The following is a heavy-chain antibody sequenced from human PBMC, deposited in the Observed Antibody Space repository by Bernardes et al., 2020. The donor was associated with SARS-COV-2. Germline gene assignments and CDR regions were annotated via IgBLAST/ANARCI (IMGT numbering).Heavy chain of an antibody. CDR1: GFTFDDYA. V-gene: IGHV3-9*01. CDR2: ISWNSGSI. CDR3: AKDGSWGSSGWYYFDY. D-gene: IGHD6-19*01. Sequence: GGSLRLSCAASGFTFDDYAMHWVRQAPGKGLEWVSGISWNSGSIGYADSVKGRFTISRDNAKNSLYLQMNSLRAEDTALYYCAKDGSWGSSGWYYFDYWGQGTLVTVSS. J-gene: IGHJ4*02.